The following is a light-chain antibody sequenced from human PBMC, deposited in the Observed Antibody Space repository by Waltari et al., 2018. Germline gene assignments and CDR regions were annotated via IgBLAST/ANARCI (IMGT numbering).Light chain of an antibody. CDR2: HDV. J-gene: IGLJ2*01. CDR3: QAWDGTTVI. Sequence: SYEVTQPPSVSVSPGQTASLTCSGDALDNMYVGWYQQKPGQSPVLIIYHDVKRPAGIPERFSGSSSGKTATLTIGGTQAMDEADYYCQAWDGTTVIFGGGTKLTVL. V-gene: IGLV3-1*01. CDR1: ALDNMY.